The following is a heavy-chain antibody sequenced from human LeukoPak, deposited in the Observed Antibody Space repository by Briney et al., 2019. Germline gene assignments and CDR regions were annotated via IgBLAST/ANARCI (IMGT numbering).Heavy chain of an antibody. D-gene: IGHD3-10*01. CDR1: GYSISSGYY. CDR3: ARVRAQRITMVRGVFLDY. J-gene: IGHJ4*02. V-gene: IGHV4-34*01. CDR2: INHSGST. Sequence: SETLSLTCAVSGYSISSGYYWSWIRQPPGKGLEWIGEINHSGSTNYNPSLKSRVTISVDTSKNQFSLKLSSVTAADTAVYYCARVRAQRITMVRGVFLDYWGQGTLVTVSS.